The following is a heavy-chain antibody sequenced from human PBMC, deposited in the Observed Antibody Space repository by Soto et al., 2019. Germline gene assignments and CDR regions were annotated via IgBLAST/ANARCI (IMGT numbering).Heavy chain of an antibody. Sequence: PSETLSLTCTVSGGSISSYYWSWIRQPPGKGLEWIGYIYYSGSTNYNPSLKSRVTISVDTSKNQFSLKLSSVAAADTAVYYCAGSLFTYYYDSSGYYYGGAFDYWGQGTPVTVSS. J-gene: IGHJ4*02. V-gene: IGHV4-59*01. CDR1: GGSISSYY. D-gene: IGHD3-22*01. CDR2: IYYSGST. CDR3: AGSLFTYYYDSSGYYYGGAFDY.